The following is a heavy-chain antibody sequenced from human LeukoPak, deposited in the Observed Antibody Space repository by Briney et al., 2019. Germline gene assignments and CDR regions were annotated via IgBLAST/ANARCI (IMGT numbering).Heavy chain of an antibody. Sequence: SETLFLTCAVYGGSFSGYYWSWIRQPPGKGLEWIGEINHSGSTNYNPSLKSRVTISVDTSKNQFSLKLSSVTAADTAVYYCARSVTHSFTVTNWFDPWGQGTLVTVSS. D-gene: IGHD4-17*01. J-gene: IGHJ5*02. CDR1: GGSFSGYY. CDR3: ARSVTHSFTVTNWFDP. CDR2: INHSGST. V-gene: IGHV4-34*01.